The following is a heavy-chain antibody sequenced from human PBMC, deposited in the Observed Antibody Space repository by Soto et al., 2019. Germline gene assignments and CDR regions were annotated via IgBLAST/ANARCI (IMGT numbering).Heavy chain of an antibody. J-gene: IGHJ4*02. CDR3: AKDMVRITIFGVVTTSFDY. Sequence: SLRLSCAASGFTFDDCAMHWVRQAPGKGLEWVSGISWNSGSIGYADSVKGRFTISRDNAKNSLYLQMNSLRAEDTALYYCAKDMVRITIFGVVTTSFDYWGQGTLVTVSS. D-gene: IGHD3-3*01. CDR1: GFTFDDCA. CDR2: ISWNSGSI. V-gene: IGHV3-9*01.